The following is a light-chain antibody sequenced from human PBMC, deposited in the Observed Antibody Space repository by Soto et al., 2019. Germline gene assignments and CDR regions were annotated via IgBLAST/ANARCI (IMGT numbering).Light chain of an antibody. J-gene: IGKJ4*01. CDR1: QSVSNNY. V-gene: IGKV3-11*01. CDR3: QRRSNWPLT. Sequence: IVLTQSPGTLSLSPGDRATLTCRASQSVSNNYLAWYQQKPGQAPRLLIYGASNRSTGIPDRFSGSGSGTDFTLTISSLEPEDFAVYYCQRRSNWPLTFAGGTKVDIK. CDR2: GAS.